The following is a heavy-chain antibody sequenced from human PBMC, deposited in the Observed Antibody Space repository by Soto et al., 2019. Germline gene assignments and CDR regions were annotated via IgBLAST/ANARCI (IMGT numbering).Heavy chain of an antibody. CDR2: VHHSGCT. Sequence: QVQLQESGPGLVKPSGILSLTCAVSGGSITDKWWSWIRQTPGKGLEWIGEVHHSGCTNYSPSLKSRFTMSVDTSKNDCSLKLFSLTAADTAIYYCAREGDHPFSLGYWGQGTLVTVSS. J-gene: IGHJ4*02. CDR1: GGSITDKW. CDR3: AREGDHPFSLGY. D-gene: IGHD3-16*01. V-gene: IGHV4-4*02.